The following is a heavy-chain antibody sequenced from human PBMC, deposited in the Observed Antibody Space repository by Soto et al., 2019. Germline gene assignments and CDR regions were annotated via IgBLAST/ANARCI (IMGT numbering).Heavy chain of an antibody. CDR3: ARGAWRNYYNSSHFYLPSDA. CDR2: IYPEDSNS. J-gene: IGHJ5*02. V-gene: IGHV5-51*01. D-gene: IGHD3-22*01. CDR1: GHTFSKYW. Sequence: GESRKIPCAASGHTFSKYWIGWVRQLPGKGLEWMGSIYPEDSNSRYSPSFQGQVIISADKSIDTAYLQWRSLKASDTAMYFCARGAWRNYYNSSHFYLPSDAWGQGTQVTVSS.